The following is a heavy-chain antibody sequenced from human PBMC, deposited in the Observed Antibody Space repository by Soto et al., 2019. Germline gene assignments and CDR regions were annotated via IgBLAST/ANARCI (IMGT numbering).Heavy chain of an antibody. V-gene: IGHV3-23*01. J-gene: IGHJ6*02. Sequence: GGSLRLSCAASGFTFSSYVMSWVRQAPGKGLEWVSAISGSGGSTYYADSVKGRFTISRDNSKNTLYLQMNSLRAEDTAVYYCAKESIAAAGTYYYYGMDVWGQGTTVTVSS. CDR3: AKESIAAAGTYYYYGMDV. CDR1: GFTFSSYV. CDR2: ISGSGGST. D-gene: IGHD6-13*01.